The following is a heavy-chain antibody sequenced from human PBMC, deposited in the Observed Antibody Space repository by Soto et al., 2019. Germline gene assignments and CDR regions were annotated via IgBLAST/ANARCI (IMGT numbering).Heavy chain of an antibody. CDR3: AKRRGSYYSYYYYGMDV. V-gene: IGHV3-23*01. Sequence: PGGSLRLSCAASGFTFSSYAMSWVRQAPGKGLEWVSAISGSGGSTYYADSVKGRFTISRDNSKNTLYLQMNSLRAEDTAVYYCAKRRGSYYSYYYYGMDVWGQGTTVTVSS. J-gene: IGHJ6*02. CDR2: ISGSGGST. D-gene: IGHD1-26*01. CDR1: GFTFSSYA.